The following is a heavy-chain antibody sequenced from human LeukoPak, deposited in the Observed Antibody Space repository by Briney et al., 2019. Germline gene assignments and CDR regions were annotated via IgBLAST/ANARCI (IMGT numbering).Heavy chain of an antibody. CDR2: IYTSGST. D-gene: IGHD3/OR15-3a*01. Sequence: SETLSLTCTVSGGSISSYYWSWIRQPAGKGLEWIGRIYTSGSTNYNPSLKSRVTVSVDTSKNQFSLKLSSVTAADTAVYYCARDPRGPVGVYYYGMDVWGQGTTVTVSS. CDR3: ARDPRGPVGVYYYGMDV. CDR1: GGSISSYY. V-gene: IGHV4-4*07. J-gene: IGHJ6*02.